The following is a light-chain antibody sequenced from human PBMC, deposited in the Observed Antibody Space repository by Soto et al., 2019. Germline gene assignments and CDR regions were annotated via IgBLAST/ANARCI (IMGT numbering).Light chain of an antibody. J-gene: IGKJ4*01. CDR1: QTIASY. Sequence: DIQMTQSPSSLSASVGDRVTITCRASQTIASYLNWYQHKPGRAPKLLIFAASSLHSGVPSRFSGSGSGTDFTLTINGLQPEDFASYYCQQSYTAPLTFGGGTKVEI. CDR3: QQSYTAPLT. CDR2: AAS. V-gene: IGKV1-39*01.